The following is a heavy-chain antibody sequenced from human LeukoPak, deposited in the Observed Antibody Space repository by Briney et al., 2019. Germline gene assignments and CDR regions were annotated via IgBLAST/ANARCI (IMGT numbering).Heavy chain of an antibody. D-gene: IGHD3-22*01. CDR2: IYYSGST. J-gene: IGHJ1*01. Sequence: PSETLSLTCTVSGGSISSYYWSWIRQPPGKGLEWIGYIYYSGSTSYNPSLKSRVTISVDTSKNQFSLKLSSVTAADTAVYYCARGPTYYYDSSGYSFFFQHWGQGTLVTVSS. V-gene: IGHV4-59*12. CDR1: GGSISSYY. CDR3: ARGPTYYYDSSGYSFFFQH.